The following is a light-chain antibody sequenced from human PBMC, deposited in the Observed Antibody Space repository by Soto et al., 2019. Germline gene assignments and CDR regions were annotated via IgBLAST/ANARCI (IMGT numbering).Light chain of an antibody. CDR3: QQFNSYSPWT. V-gene: IGKV1-5*03. J-gene: IGKJ1*01. Sequence: DIQMTQSPSTLSASVGDRVTITCRASQSISSWLAWYQQKPGKAPKLLISMASTLESGVPSRFSGSGSGTEFTLTISSLQPDDFATYYCQQFNSYSPWTFGQGTKVQIK. CDR2: MAS. CDR1: QSISSW.